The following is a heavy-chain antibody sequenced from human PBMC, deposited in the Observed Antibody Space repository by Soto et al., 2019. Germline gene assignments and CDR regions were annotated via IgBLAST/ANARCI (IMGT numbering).Heavy chain of an antibody. D-gene: IGHD3-10*01. Sequence: GGSLRLSCAASGFTVSSNYMSWVRQAPGKGLEWVSVIYSGGSTYYADSVKGRFTISRHNSKNTLYLQMNSLRAEDTAVYYCAREFSHPITMVRGHHSPHYYMDVWGKGTTVTVSS. CDR2: IYSGGST. V-gene: IGHV3-53*04. CDR1: GFTVSSNY. CDR3: AREFSHPITMVRGHHSPHYYMDV. J-gene: IGHJ6*03.